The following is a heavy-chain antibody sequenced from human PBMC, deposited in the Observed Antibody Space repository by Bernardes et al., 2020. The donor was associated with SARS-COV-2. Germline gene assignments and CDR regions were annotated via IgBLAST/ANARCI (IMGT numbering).Heavy chain of an antibody. D-gene: IGHD2-8*02. CDR1: GGSISSHY. CDR2: IYNSGST. Sequence: SETLSLTCTVSGGSISSHYWSWIRQPPGKGLEWIGYIYNSGSTKYNPSLKSRVTISVDTSKNQFSLKLNSVTAADTAVYFCARASGYVSYWPRYSYDYYGMDVWGQGTTVTVSS. V-gene: IGHV4-59*11. J-gene: IGHJ6*02. CDR3: ARASGYVSYWPRYSYDYYGMDV.